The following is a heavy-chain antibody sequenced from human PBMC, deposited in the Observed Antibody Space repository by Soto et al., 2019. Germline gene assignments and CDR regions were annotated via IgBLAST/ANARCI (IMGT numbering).Heavy chain of an antibody. D-gene: IGHD1-20*01. J-gene: IGHJ3*02. Sequence: EVQLVESGGGLVRPGGSLRLSCAASGFTLSVYWMNWVRQAPGKGLEWVANIKQDGSERNYVYSVKGRFTISRDNAKNSLYLQMNSLGADDTAGYYCLITTSAFGICGQGTLVTVSS. CDR1: GFTLSVYW. CDR3: LITTSAFGI. V-gene: IGHV3-7*01. CDR2: IKQDGSER.